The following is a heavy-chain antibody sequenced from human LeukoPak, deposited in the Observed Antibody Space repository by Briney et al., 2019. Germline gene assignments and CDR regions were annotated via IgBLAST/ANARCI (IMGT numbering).Heavy chain of an antibody. J-gene: IGHJ4*02. CDR1: RFTFSSYS. CDR2: ISSSSSTI. Sequence: GGSLRLSCAASRFTFSSYSMNWVRQAPGKGLEWVSYISSSSSTIYYADSVKGRFTISRDTAKNPLYLQMNSLRAEDTAVYYCARDLTLGAIDYWGQGTLVTVSS. D-gene: IGHD1-26*01. CDR3: ARDLTLGAIDY. V-gene: IGHV3-48*01.